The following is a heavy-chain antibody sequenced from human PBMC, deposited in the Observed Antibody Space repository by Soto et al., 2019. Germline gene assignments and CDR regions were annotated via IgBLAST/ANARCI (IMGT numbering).Heavy chain of an antibody. CDR1: GGSISSYY. Sequence: SETLSLTCTVSGGSISSYYWSWIRQPPGKGLEWIGYIYYSGSTNYNPSLKSRVTISVDTSKNQFSLKLSSVTAADTAVYYCAGNYGGNSFYAFDIWGQGTMVTVSS. CDR3: AGNYGGNSFYAFDI. J-gene: IGHJ3*02. V-gene: IGHV4-59*01. D-gene: IGHD4-17*01. CDR2: IYYSGST.